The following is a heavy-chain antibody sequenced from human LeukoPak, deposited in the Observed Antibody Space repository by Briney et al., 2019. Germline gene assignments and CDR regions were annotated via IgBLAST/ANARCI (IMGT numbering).Heavy chain of an antibody. D-gene: IGHD4-11*01. Sequence: PGGSLRLSCAASGITFSNYVMSWVRQAPGKGLVWVSGINSDGSPTNYADSVKGRFTISRDNAKNTLYLQMNSLRAEDSAMYYCARGFYSHYFDFWGQGTLVTVSS. CDR2: INSDGSPT. J-gene: IGHJ4*02. CDR1: GITFSNYV. V-gene: IGHV3-74*01. CDR3: ARGFYSHYFDF.